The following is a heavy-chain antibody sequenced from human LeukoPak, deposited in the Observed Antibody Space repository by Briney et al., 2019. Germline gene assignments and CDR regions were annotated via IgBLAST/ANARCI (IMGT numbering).Heavy chain of an antibody. V-gene: IGHV4-39*01. J-gene: IGHJ6*03. CDR1: GGSIGSHLFY. Sequence: SETLSLTCTVSGGSIGSHLFYWAWIRQPPGKGLEWIGSIYYSGSTYYNPSLKSRVTMSVDTSKNQFSLILTSVTAADTAIYFCADMFRGVIVGPNFYSYYMDVWGKGATVAVS. CDR2: IYYSGST. CDR3: ADMFRGVIVGPNFYSYYMDV. D-gene: IGHD3-10*01.